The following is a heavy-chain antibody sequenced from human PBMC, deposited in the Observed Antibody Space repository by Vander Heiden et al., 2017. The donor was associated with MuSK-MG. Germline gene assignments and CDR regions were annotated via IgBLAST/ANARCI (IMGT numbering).Heavy chain of an antibody. J-gene: IGHJ4*02. Sequence: QVQLQQWGAGRLKPSETLSLTRAVYGGSFRGYYWSGSRQPPGKGLEWIGEINQSGSTNYNPSLKSRVTISVDTSKNQFSLKLSSVTAADTAVYYCARRTYYDYVWGSYRFLGYFDYWGQGTLVTVSS. D-gene: IGHD3-16*02. CDR3: ARRTYYDYVWGSYRFLGYFDY. V-gene: IGHV4-34*01. CDR2: INQSGST. CDR1: GGSFRGYY.